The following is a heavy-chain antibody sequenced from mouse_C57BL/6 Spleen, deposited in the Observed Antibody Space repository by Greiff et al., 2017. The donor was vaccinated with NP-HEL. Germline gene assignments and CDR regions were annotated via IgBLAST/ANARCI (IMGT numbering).Heavy chain of an antibody. CDR3: TREGASYYGSSHFDY. D-gene: IGHD1-1*01. CDR2: ISSGGDYI. Sequence: EVKVVESGEGLVKPGGSLKLSCAASGFTFSSYAMSWVRQTPEKRLEWVAYISSGGDYIYYADTVKGRFTISRDNARNTLYLQMSSLKSEDTAMYYCTREGASYYGSSHFDYWGQGTTLTVSS. V-gene: IGHV5-9-1*02. J-gene: IGHJ2*01. CDR1: GFTFSSYA.